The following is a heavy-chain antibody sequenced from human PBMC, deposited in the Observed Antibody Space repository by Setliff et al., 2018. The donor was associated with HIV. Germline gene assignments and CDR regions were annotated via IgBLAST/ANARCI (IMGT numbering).Heavy chain of an antibody. J-gene: IGHJ4*02. CDR3: LTSSIGPLPWDY. CDR1: GGSISSYY. Sequence: SETLSLTCTVSGGSISSYYWSWIRQPPGKGLEWIGDVYDSGSTNNNPSLKSRVTISVDTSKNQFSLKMSSVTAADTAVYYCLTSSIGPLPWDYWGQGTLVTVSS. V-gene: IGHV4-59*08. D-gene: IGHD6-6*01. CDR2: VYDSGST.